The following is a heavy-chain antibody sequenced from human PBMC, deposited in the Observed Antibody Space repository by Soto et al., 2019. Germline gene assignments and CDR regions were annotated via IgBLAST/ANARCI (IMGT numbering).Heavy chain of an antibody. CDR1: GGSISSSSYY. Sequence: TSETLSLTCTVSGGSISSSSYYWGWIRQPPGKGLKWIGSIYYSGSTYYKPSLKSQETISVDTTKKQISLKMSFVTAAVTALYYCASLGNLYGSGFYYYYMDVWGKGTTVTVSS. CDR3: ASLGNLYGSGFYYYYMDV. CDR2: IYYSGST. V-gene: IGHV4-39*01. J-gene: IGHJ6*03. D-gene: IGHD3-10*01.